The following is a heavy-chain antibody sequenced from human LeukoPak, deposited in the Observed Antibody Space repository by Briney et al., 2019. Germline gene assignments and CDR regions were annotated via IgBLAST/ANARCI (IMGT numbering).Heavy chain of an antibody. V-gene: IGHV3-74*01. J-gene: IGHJ5*02. Sequence: PGGSLRLSVAASEIAFGTNWLPWGARCPGKGLRWVSRINSAGGGAIYADPVKGRFTVSRDNAKNTLYLQMNSLRAEDAAVYYCARDVPHNWFDTWGQGTLVTVFS. CDR1: EIAFGTNW. CDR2: INSAGGGA. CDR3: ARDVPHNWFDT.